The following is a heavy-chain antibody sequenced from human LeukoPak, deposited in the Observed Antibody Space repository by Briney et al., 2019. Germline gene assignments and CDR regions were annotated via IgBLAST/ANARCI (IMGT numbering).Heavy chain of an antibody. CDR1: GFTFSSYS. CDR2: ISRSSSYI. J-gene: IGHJ2*01. Sequence: PGGSLRLSCAASGFTFSSYSMNWVRQAPGKGLEWVSSISRSSSYIYYADSVKGRFTISRDNSKNTLYLQMNNLRTEDTAVYYCARIPLDGHWYFDLWGRGTLVTVSS. V-gene: IGHV3-21*01. CDR3: ARIPLDGHWYFDL. D-gene: IGHD5-24*01.